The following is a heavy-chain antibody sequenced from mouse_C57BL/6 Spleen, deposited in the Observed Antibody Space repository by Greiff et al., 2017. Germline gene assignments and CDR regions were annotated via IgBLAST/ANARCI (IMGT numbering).Heavy chain of an antibody. CDR2: IWSGGST. CDR1: GFSLTSYG. D-gene: IGHD2-12*01. Sequence: VQRVESGPGLVQPSQSLSITCTVSGFSLTSYGVHWVRQSPGKGLEWLGVIWSGGSTDYNAAFISRLSISKDNSKSQVFFKMNSLRADDTAIYYCARNWGSDVLECADWGQGTLVTVSA. J-gene: IGHJ3*01. CDR3: ARNWGSDVLECAD. V-gene: IGHV2-2*01.